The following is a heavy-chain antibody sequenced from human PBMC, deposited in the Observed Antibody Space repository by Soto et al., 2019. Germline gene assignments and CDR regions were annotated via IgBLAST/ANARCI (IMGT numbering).Heavy chain of an antibody. CDR2: INPSGGST. V-gene: IGHV1-46*01. Sequence: XSVKVSCKASGYTFTSYYMHLVRQAPGQGLEWMGIINPSGGSTSYSQKLQVRVTMTRDTSTSTVYMELSSLRSEDTAVYYCARAFGSGYYSDYFQYWGQGTLVTVSS. CDR1: GYTFTSYY. J-gene: IGHJ1*01. CDR3: ARAFGSGYYSDYFQY. D-gene: IGHD3-22*01.